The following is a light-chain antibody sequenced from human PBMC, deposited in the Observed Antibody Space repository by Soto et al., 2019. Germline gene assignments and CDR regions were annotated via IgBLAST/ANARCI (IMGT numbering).Light chain of an antibody. Sequence: EIVLTQSPVTLSLSPGERATLSCRASQSVSSTYLAWYQQRPGQAPRLLIYGVSSRATGIPDRFSGGGSGTEFTLTISTLEPEDFAVYNCQQYDGSRWTFGQGTKVDIK. V-gene: IGKV3-20*01. J-gene: IGKJ1*01. CDR1: QSVSSTY. CDR3: QQYDGSRWT. CDR2: GVS.